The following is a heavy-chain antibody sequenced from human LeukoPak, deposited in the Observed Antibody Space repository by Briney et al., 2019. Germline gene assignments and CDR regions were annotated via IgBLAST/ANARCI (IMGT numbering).Heavy chain of an antibody. J-gene: IGHJ5*02. CDR1: GFTFSRCE. Sequence: GGSLRLSCAASGFTFSRCEMNWVRQAPGKGLEWASHIGNSGSSIYYADSVKGRFTISRDNAKNSLYLQMNSLRAEDTAVYYCTTNRCIAAGDTRLDPWGQGTLVTVSS. D-gene: IGHD6-13*01. CDR2: IGNSGSSI. CDR3: TTNRCIAAGDTRLDP. V-gene: IGHV3-48*03.